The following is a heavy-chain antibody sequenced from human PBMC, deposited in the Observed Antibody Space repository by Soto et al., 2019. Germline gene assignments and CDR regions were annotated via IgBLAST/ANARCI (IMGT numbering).Heavy chain of an antibody. CDR2: ISYDGSNK. D-gene: IGHD2-15*01. CDR3: AREGYSIDFDY. V-gene: IGHV3-30-3*01. J-gene: IGHJ4*02. Sequence: QVQLVESGGGVVQPGRSLRLSCAASGFTFSSYAMHWVRQAPGKGLEWVAVISYDGSNKYYADSVKGRFTISRDNSKNTLHLQMNGLRAEDTAVYYCAREGYSIDFDYWGQGTLVTVSS. CDR1: GFTFSSYA.